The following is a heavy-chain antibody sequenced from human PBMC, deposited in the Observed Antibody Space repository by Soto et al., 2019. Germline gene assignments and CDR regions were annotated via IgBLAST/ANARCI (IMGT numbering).Heavy chain of an antibody. CDR2: IVVGSGNT. CDR3: AAATQLGTVTTTYPFDY. V-gene: IGHV1-58*02. CDR1: GFTFTSSA. J-gene: IGHJ4*02. Sequence: ASVKVSCKASGFTFTSSAMQWVRQARGQRLEWIGWIVVGSGNTNYAQKFQERVTITRDMSTSTAYMELSSLRSEDTAVYYCAAATQLGTVTTTYPFDYWGQGTLVTVSS. D-gene: IGHD4-17*01.